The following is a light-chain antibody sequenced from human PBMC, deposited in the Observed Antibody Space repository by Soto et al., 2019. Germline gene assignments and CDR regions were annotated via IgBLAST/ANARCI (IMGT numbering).Light chain of an antibody. CDR2: GAS. J-gene: IGKJ4*01. CDR1: QTLSGN. CDR3: QQYNNWPPT. Sequence: EIGMTQSPATLSVSPGESATLSCRASQTLSGNYLAWYQQKPGQAPRLLIYGASTRATGIPARFSGSGSGTEFTLTISSLQSEDFAVYYCQQYNNWPPTFGGGTKVDIK. V-gene: IGKV3-15*01.